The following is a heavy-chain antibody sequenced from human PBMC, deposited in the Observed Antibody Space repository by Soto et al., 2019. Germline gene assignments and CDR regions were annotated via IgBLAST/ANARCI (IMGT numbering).Heavy chain of an antibody. CDR2: ITNDGDT. Sequence: EVQLVESGGGLIQPGGSLRLSCAVSGFTVTSTYMSWVRQAPGKGLEWISVITNDGDTSYADSVRGRFTISRDNSENTLYLQMNSLRAEDTAVSYCAKEYYYSVDVGGQGTTVTVSS. CDR3: AKEYYYSVDV. J-gene: IGHJ6*01. V-gene: IGHV3-53*01. CDR1: GFTVTSTY.